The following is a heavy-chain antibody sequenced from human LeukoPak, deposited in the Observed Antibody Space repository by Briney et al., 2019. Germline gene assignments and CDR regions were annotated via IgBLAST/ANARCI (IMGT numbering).Heavy chain of an antibody. CDR2: IYYSGST. Sequence: SEPLSLTCTVSGGSISSGGYYWSWIRQHPGKGLEWIGYIYYSGSTYYNSSLESRVTISVDTSKNQFSLKLSSVTAADTAVYYCATYYYGSDTFDPWGQGTLVTVSS. D-gene: IGHD3-10*01. CDR1: GGSISSGGYY. J-gene: IGHJ5*02. V-gene: IGHV4-31*03. CDR3: ATYYYGSDTFDP.